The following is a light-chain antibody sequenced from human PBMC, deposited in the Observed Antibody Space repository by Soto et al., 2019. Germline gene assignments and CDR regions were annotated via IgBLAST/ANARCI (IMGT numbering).Light chain of an antibody. CDR3: QQYGSSHKK. Sequence: EIVLTQSPGTLSLSPGERATLSCRASQSVSSSYLAWYQQKPGQAPRLPIYGASSRATGIPDRFSGSGSGTDFSLTMSRLEPEDVAVYYCQQYGSSHKKFGQGTKADI. J-gene: IGKJ1*01. V-gene: IGKV3-20*01. CDR2: GAS. CDR1: QSVSSSY.